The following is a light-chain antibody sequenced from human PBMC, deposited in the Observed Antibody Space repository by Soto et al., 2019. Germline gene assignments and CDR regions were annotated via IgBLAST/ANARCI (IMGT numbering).Light chain of an antibody. CDR2: DVS. CDR3: SSYTSSSTLV. CDR1: SSDVGGYNY. V-gene: IGLV2-14*01. J-gene: IGLJ1*01. Sequence: QSALTHPSSLSGSPVQSSTIFCTGTSSDVGGYNYVAWYQQHPGKAPKLMIYDVSNRPSGVSNRFSGSKSGNTASLTISGLQAEDEADYYCSSYTSSSTLVFGTGTKVTVL.